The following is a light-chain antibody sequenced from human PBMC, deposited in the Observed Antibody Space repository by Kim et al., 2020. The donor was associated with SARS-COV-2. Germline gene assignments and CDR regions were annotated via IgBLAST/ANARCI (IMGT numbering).Light chain of an antibody. V-gene: IGLV3-1*01. Sequence: SVSPGQTASITCSGDRFGNKFVCWYQQKPGQSPVVVIYQDTQRPSGIPERFSGSNSGNTATLTISGTQAMDEADYYCQAWDSTTTVFGGGTQLTVL. CDR1: RFGNKF. CDR2: QDT. CDR3: QAWDSTTTV. J-gene: IGLJ2*01.